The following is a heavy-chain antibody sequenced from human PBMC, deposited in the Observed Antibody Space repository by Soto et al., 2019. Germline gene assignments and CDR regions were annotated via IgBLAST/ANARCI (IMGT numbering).Heavy chain of an antibody. J-gene: IGHJ4*02. CDR3: ARAEGDVIDY. Sequence: QVQLQESGPGLVKPSETLSLTCTVSGGSISSYYWSWIRQPPGKGLEWIGYIYYSGSTNYNPSLKSRVTKSVDTPKNQFSLKLSFVPAADTAVYYCARAEGDVIDYWGQGTLVTVSS. CDR2: IYYSGST. CDR1: GGSISSYY. V-gene: IGHV4-59*01.